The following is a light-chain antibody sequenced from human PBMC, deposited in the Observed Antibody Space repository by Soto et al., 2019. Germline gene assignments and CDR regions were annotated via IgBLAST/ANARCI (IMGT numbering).Light chain of an antibody. CDR3: QQSYRTPLT. J-gene: IGKJ5*01. CDR1: QRISTW. V-gene: IGKV1-39*01. CDR2: DAS. Sequence: MEMTQSQSPLSGSVGDRVNLTCGASQRISTWLDWYQQKKGKAPKVLISDASNLATGVPSRLSGSGYGTDFTITISSLQTEDFATYYCQQSYRTPLTFGHGTRLEIK.